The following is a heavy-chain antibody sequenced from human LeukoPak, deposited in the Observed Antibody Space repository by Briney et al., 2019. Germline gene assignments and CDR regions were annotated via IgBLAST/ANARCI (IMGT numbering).Heavy chain of an antibody. CDR1: GFTFSSYA. D-gene: IGHD3-22*01. V-gene: IGHV3-23*01. Sequence: GGSLSLSCAASGFTFSSYAMSWVRQAPGKGLEWVSAISGSGGSTYYADSVKGRFTISRDNSKNTLYLQMNSLRAEDTAVYYCAKSLRYYDSSGYYRWFDPWGQGTLVTVSS. CDR3: AKSLRYYDSSGYYRWFDP. CDR2: ISGSGGST. J-gene: IGHJ5*02.